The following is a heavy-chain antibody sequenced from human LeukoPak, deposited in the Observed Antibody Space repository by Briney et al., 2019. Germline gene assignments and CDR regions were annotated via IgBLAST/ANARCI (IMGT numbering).Heavy chain of an antibody. D-gene: IGHD3-22*01. V-gene: IGHV3-20*04. CDR3: ARDRPHYYESSGYYLNAFDI. Sequence: GGSLRLSCAASGFTSDEYGMSWVRQVPGKGLEWVSGIKWNDGSTGYADSVKGRFTIPRDNAKNSLYLQMNSLRAEDTALYYCARDRPHYYESSGYYLNAFDIWGQGTMVTVSS. CDR2: IKWNDGST. J-gene: IGHJ3*02. CDR1: GFTSDEYG.